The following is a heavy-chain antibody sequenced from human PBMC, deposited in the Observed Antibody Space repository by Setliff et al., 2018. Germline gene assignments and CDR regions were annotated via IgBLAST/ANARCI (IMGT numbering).Heavy chain of an antibody. Sequence: ASVKVSCKASGYTFTSYGFSWVRQAPGQGLEWMGWISVYNGKTKYARKFQGRVTMTTDTSTSTAYMELSSLRSDDTAVYYCARGTLWFGEPYYGMDVWGQGTTVTVSS. J-gene: IGHJ6*02. CDR3: ARGTLWFGEPYYGMDV. CDR2: ISVYNGKT. V-gene: IGHV1-18*01. D-gene: IGHD3-10*01. CDR1: GYTFTSYG.